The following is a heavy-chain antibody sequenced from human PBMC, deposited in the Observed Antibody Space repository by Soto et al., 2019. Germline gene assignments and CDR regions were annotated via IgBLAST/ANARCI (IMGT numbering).Heavy chain of an antibody. CDR3: ARGANQDY. J-gene: IGHJ4*02. CDR2: INNDGSEK. Sequence: EVQLVESGGDLVQPGGSLRLSCVASGFTFSPYWMSWVRQAPGRGIQWVATINNDGSEKYYADSLKGRFTISRDNARYSLYLQLTALRAEDTAIYYCARGANQDYWGQGTLVAVSS. CDR1: GFTFSPYW. D-gene: IGHD2-8*01. V-gene: IGHV3-7*03.